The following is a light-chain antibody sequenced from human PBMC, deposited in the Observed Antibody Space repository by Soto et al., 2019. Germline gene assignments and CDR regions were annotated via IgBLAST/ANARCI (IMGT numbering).Light chain of an antibody. CDR2: AAS. CDR3: QQSYSTLPGT. CDR1: QSISSY. J-gene: IGKJ1*01. V-gene: IGKV1-39*01. Sequence: DIQMTQSPSSLSASVGDRVTITCRASQSISSYLNWYQQKPGKAPKLLIYAASSLQSGVPSRFXGSGSGTDFTLTISSLQPEDFATYYCQQSYSTLPGTFGQGTKVEIK.